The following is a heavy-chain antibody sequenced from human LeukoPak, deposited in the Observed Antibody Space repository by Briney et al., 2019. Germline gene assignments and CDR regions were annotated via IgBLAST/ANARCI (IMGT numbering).Heavy chain of an antibody. Sequence: SGRSLRLSCAASGFTFDDYAMHWVRQAPGKGLEWVSGISWNSGSIGYADSVKGRFTISRDNAKNSLYLQMNSLRAEDTALYYCAKGAAGQAYTRFDYWGQGTLVTVSS. CDR2: ISWNSGSI. D-gene: IGHD6-13*01. J-gene: IGHJ4*02. V-gene: IGHV3-9*01. CDR1: GFTFDDYA. CDR3: AKGAAGQAYTRFDY.